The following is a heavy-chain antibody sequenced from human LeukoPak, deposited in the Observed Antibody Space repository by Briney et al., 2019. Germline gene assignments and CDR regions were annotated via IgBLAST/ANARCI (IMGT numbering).Heavy chain of an antibody. CDR1: GFTFTSSA. Sequence: TSVKVSCKASGFTFTSSAMQWVRQARGQRLEWIGWIVVGSGNTNYAQKFQERVTITRDMSTSTAYMELSSLRSEDTAVYYCAAGPYYYDSSGYHWAEFFQHWGQGTLVTVSS. CDR3: AAGPYYYDSSGYHWAEFFQH. J-gene: IGHJ1*01. CDR2: IVVGSGNT. V-gene: IGHV1-58*02. D-gene: IGHD3-22*01.